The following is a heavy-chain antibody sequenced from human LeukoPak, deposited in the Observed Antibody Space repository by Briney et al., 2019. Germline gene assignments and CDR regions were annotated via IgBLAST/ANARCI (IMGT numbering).Heavy chain of an antibody. CDR1: GGSIRNISNY. CDR2: LFFGGRT. D-gene: IGHD6-13*01. J-gene: IGHJ4*02. Sequence: SETLSLTCSVSGGSIRNISNYWGWIRHPPGKGLEWVGSLFFGGRTFYSPSLKSRVTISVDTSKNQFSLRLNSVTAADTAVYYCAIIPRAAAGPSARSPFHYWGQGTLVTVSS. CDR3: AIIPRAAAGPSARSPFHY. V-gene: IGHV4-39*01.